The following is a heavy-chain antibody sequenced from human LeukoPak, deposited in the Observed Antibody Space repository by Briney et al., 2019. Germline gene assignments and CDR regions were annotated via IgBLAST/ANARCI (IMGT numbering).Heavy chain of an antibody. CDR3: ARDSSYGPRGE. V-gene: IGHV3-66*01. Sequence: GGSLRLSCAASGFTVSSNYMSWVRQAPGKGLEWVSVVYSGGSTYYADSVKGRFTISRDNSKNTLYLQMNSLRAEDTAVYYCARDSSYGPRGEWGQGTLVTVSS. J-gene: IGHJ4*02. CDR1: GFTVSSNY. CDR2: VYSGGST. D-gene: IGHD3-10*01.